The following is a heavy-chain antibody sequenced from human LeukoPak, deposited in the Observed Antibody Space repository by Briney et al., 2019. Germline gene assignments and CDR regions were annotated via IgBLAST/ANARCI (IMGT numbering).Heavy chain of an antibody. Sequence: GGSLRLSCAASGFTFSSYSMTWVRQAPGEGLEWVSALSGGGGNTYYADSVKGRFTISRDNSKNTLYLQMNSLRAEDTAIYYCAKGGAEAGTLYLEYWGQGTLVTVSS. CDR1: GFTFSSYS. CDR3: AKGGAEAGTLYLEY. CDR2: LSGGGGNT. J-gene: IGHJ4*02. V-gene: IGHV3-23*01. D-gene: IGHD6-13*01.